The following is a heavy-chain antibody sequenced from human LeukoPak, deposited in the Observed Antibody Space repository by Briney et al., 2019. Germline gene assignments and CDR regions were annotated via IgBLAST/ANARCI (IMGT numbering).Heavy chain of an antibody. J-gene: IGHJ5*02. V-gene: IGHV3-21*01. D-gene: IGHD5-12*01. CDR2: ISSSSSYI. Sequence: GGSLRLSCAASGFTFSSYSMNWVRQAPGKGLEWVSSISSSSSYIYYADSVKGRFTISRDNAKNSLYLQMNSLRAEDTAVYYCARDWDIVATIAFDPWGQGTLVTVSS. CDR3: ARDWDIVATIAFDP. CDR1: GFTFSSYS.